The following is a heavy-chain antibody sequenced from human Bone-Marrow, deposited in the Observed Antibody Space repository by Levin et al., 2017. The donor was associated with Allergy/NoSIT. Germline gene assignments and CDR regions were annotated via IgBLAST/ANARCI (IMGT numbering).Heavy chain of an antibody. V-gene: IGHV4-61*09. CDR1: GVSITSGSYY. D-gene: IGHD2-21*01. J-gene: IGHJ6*03. CDR2: SYTSGNI. CDR3: ARVLQYSYYYTDV. Sequence: MTSETLSLTCTVSGVSITSGSYYWSWIRQPAGKGLEWIGHSYTSGNITYNPSLKSRVTISLDTSKNQFSLTLCSVTAADTAVYYCARVLQYSYYYTDVWGKGTMVTVSS.